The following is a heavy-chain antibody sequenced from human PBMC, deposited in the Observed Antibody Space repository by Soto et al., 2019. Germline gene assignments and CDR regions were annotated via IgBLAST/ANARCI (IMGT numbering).Heavy chain of an antibody. CDR2: IYWDDDE. CDR1: GFPLNTGGVG. J-gene: IGHJ6*02. Sequence: ITLKESGPPLVKPTQTLTLTCTFSGFPLNTGGVGVGWVRQPRGKAMGWLALIYWDDDERYRPSLRSRLNITKDTINTQVVLTMTNMDPEDTATYYCVRNWRYYGGDYYYGMDAWGQGTTVTVSS. D-gene: IGHD3-10*01. V-gene: IGHV2-5*02. CDR3: VRNWRYYGGDYYYGMDA.